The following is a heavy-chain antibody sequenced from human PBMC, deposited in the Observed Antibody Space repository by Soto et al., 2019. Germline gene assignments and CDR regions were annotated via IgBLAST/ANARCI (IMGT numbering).Heavy chain of an antibody. J-gene: IGHJ4*01. D-gene: IGHD1-1*01. CDR2: SRDKGNSYTT. V-gene: IGHV3-72*01. CDR1: GFTFSDHY. CDR3: SVRYDTGATRLVY. Sequence: GGSLRLSCVVSGFTFSDHYMDWVRQAPGKGMEWIGRSRDKGNSYTTEYAATEDGRYSVLRDESTNSLYLQMNSLKIEDTAVYYCSVRYDTGATRLVYWGHGTLVTVSS.